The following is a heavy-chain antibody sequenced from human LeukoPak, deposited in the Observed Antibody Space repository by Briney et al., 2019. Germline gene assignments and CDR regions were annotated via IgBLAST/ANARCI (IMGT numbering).Heavy chain of an antibody. Sequence: EPSETLSLTCTVSGGSISSGGYYWSWIRQHPGKGLEWIGYIYYSGSTYYNPSLKSRVTISVDTSKNQFSLKLSSVTAADTAVYYCARGPDYYDSSGYHWGQGTLVTVSS. V-gene: IGHV4-31*03. D-gene: IGHD3-22*01. CDR2: IYYSGST. CDR1: GGSISSGGYY. CDR3: ARGPDYYDSSGYH. J-gene: IGHJ4*02.